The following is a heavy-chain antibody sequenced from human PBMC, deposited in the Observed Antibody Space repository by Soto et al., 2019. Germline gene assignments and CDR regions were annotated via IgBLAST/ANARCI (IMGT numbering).Heavy chain of an antibody. CDR2: ISYDGSNK. J-gene: IGHJ4*02. D-gene: IGHD3-3*01. CDR1: GFTFSSYG. V-gene: IGHV3-30*18. Sequence: GGSLRLSCAASGFTFSSYGMHWVRQAPGKGLEWVAVISYDGSNKYYADSVKGRFTISRDNSKNTLYLQMNSLRAEDTAVYYCAKDNVYEFWSGYYPQNYDDWGQGTLVTVSS. CDR3: AKDNVYEFWSGYYPQNYDD.